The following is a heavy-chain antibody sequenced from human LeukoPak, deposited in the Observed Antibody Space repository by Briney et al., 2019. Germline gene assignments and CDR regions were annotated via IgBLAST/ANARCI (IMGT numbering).Heavy chain of an antibody. V-gene: IGHV3-53*01. D-gene: IGHD4-11*01. J-gene: IGHJ4*02. Sequence: SGGSLRLSCAASGFTVSNNYMSWVRHAPGKGLEWVSVIYSGGGGSTYYADSVKGRFTISRDNSKNTLYLQMNSLRAEDTAVYYCARDGGGYSRHFDYWGQGTLVTVSS. CDR2: IYSGGGGST. CDR1: GFTVSNNY. CDR3: ARDGGGYSRHFDY.